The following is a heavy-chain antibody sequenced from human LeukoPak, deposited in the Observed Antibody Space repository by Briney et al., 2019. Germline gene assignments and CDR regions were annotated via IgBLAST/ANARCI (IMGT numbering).Heavy chain of an antibody. D-gene: IGHD6-19*01. J-gene: IGHJ3*02. V-gene: IGHV3-7*01. CDR1: GFTFSTYW. CDR2: IKQDGSEK. Sequence: PGGSLRLSCAASGFTFSTYWMSWVRQSPGKGLEWVANIKQDGSEKYYVDSVKGRFTISRDNAKNSLYLQLNSLRAEDMAVYYCARNQWLDFDAFDIWGQGTMVTVSS. CDR3: ARNQWLDFDAFDI.